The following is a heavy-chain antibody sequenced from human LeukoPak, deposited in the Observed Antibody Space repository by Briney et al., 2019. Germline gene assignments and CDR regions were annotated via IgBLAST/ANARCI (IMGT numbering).Heavy chain of an antibody. CDR1: GGSFNDYY. J-gene: IGHJ4*02. CDR3: TRDRGHGSQDY. V-gene: IGHV4-39*07. Sequence: PSETLSLTCTVSGGSFNDYYWGWIRQPPGKGLEWIGSIYYSGTTFYNPSLKNRVTISMDTSKSQFSLMLSSVTAADTAVYCCTRDRGHGSQDYWGQGTLVTVS. D-gene: IGHD1-26*01. CDR2: IYYSGTT.